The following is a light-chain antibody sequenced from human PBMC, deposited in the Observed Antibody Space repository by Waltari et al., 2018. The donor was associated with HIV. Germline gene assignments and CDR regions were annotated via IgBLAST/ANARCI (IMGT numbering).Light chain of an antibody. CDR3: QQYDSGPRGIT. Sequence: EIVMTQSPPTLSVSPGQRVTLSFRASQSISAKVAWYQQRPGQAPRLLIYEAATRPTGIPARFSGSGSGTEFTLTITSLQSEDFATYFCQQYDSGPRGITFGQGTMLEIK. CDR1: QSISAK. V-gene: IGKV3-15*01. J-gene: IGKJ2*01. CDR2: EAA.